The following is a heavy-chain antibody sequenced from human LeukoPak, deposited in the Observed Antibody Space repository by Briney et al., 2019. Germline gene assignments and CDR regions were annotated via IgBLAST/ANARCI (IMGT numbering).Heavy chain of an antibody. Sequence: ASVKVSCKASGYTFTGYYMHWVRQAPGQGLEWMGWINPNSGGTNYAQKFQGRVTMTRDTSMSTAYMELSRLRSDDTAVYYCASLGQVVVTPRNAVSAWGQGTLVTVSS. CDR1: GYTFTGYY. CDR2: INPNSGGT. D-gene: IGHD4-23*01. V-gene: IGHV1-2*02. CDR3: ASLGQVVVTPRNAVSA. J-gene: IGHJ5*02.